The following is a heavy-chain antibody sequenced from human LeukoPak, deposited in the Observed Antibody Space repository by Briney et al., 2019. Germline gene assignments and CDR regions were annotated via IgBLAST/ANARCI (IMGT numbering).Heavy chain of an antibody. J-gene: IGHJ4*02. D-gene: IGHD3-10*01. CDR3: ANPPMVRGAKYYFDY. V-gene: IGHV3-23*01. CDR1: GFTFSSSA. Sequence: GGSLRLSCAASGFTFSSSAMSWVRQAPGKGLEWVLAISNNGGYTYYADSVQGRFTISRDNSKNTLYLQMNSLRAEDTAVYYCANPPMVRGAKYYFDYWGQGTLVTVSS. CDR2: ISNNGGYT.